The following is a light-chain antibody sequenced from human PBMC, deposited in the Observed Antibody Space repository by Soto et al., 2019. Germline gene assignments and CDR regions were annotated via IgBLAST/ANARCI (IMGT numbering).Light chain of an antibody. CDR3: SSFTSTRTYV. V-gene: IGLV2-14*01. J-gene: IGLJ1*01. CDR2: EVN. Sequence: QSVLTQPASVSGSPGQSITISCTGTSSDVGGYNLVSWYQQHPGKAPKLMIYEVNNRPSGVSNRFSGSKSGNTASLTISGLQAEDEGDYYCSSFTSTRTYVFGAGTKLTVL. CDR1: SSDVGGYNL.